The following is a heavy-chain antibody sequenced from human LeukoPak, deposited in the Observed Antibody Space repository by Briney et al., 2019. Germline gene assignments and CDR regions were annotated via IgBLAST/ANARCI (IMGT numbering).Heavy chain of an antibody. CDR1: GFSVSNTY. D-gene: IGHD3-10*01. Sequence: GGSLRLSCAASGFSVSNTYMSWVRQAPGKGLEWVSIIYSGGNTYYADSVKGRFTISRDNSKNTLYLQMNRLRPEDTAVYYCARYYGSGTYTLDNRGQGTLVTVSS. CDR3: ARYYGSGTYTLDN. V-gene: IGHV3-53*01. CDR2: IYSGGNT. J-gene: IGHJ4*02.